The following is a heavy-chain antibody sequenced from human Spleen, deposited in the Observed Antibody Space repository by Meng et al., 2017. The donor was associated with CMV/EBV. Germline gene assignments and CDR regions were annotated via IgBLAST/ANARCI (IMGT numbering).Heavy chain of an antibody. J-gene: IGHJ3*01. CDR3: ARASDFWTGYYSPGAFDV. V-gene: IGHV4-39*07. D-gene: IGHD3/OR15-3a*01. CDR1: GGSISSSSYY. Sequence: SETLSLTCTVSGGSISSSSYYWGWIRQPPGKGLEWIGSIYYSGSTYYNPSLKSRVTISVDTSKNQFSLKLSSVIAADTAVYYCARASDFWTGYYSPGAFDVWGQGTMVTVSS. CDR2: IYYSGST.